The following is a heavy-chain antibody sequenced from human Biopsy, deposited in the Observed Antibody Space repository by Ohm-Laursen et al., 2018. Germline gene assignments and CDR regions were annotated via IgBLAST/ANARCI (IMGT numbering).Heavy chain of an antibody. Sequence: SETLSLTWAVFGFSISSGHYWAWIRQPPGKGLEWIGYINHSGSTNYNPSLKSRLTISVDTSKNQFSLKLTSVTAADTAVYYCARDLIAYCPTTSCDNFGMDVWGQGTTVTVSS. CDR1: GFSISSGHY. V-gene: IGHV4-38-2*02. D-gene: IGHD2-2*01. CDR3: ARDLIAYCPTTSCDNFGMDV. CDR2: INHSGST. J-gene: IGHJ6*02.